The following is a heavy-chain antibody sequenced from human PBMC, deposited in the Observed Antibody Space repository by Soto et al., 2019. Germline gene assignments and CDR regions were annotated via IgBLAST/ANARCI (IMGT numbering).Heavy chain of an antibody. Sequence: EVQLVESGGRLVQPGRSLRLSCVGTGLNFDDFAMHWVRQAPGKGLEWVSGITWNSRVLAYADSVKGRFTISRDNARNFLYLQMDSLRDEATALYYCAKGRYDFWSPYYFDSWGPGTLVTVSS. CDR1: GLNFDDFA. V-gene: IGHV3-9*01. CDR2: ITWNSRVL. J-gene: IGHJ4*02. D-gene: IGHD3-3*01. CDR3: AKGRYDFWSPYYFDS.